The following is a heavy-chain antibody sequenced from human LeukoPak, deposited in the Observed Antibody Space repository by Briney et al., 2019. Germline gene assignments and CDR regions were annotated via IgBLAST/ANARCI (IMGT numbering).Heavy chain of an antibody. D-gene: IGHD3-10*01. CDR2: IYHSGST. CDR1: GGSISSGGYS. CDR3: ARVVSRGVIIPWFDP. V-gene: IGHV4-30-2*01. J-gene: IGHJ5*02. Sequence: SETLSPTCAVSGGSISSGGYSWSWIRQPPGKGLEWIGYIYHSGSTYYNPSLKSRVTISVDRSKNQFSLKLSSVTAADTAVYYCARVVSRGVIIPWFDPWGQGTLVTVSS.